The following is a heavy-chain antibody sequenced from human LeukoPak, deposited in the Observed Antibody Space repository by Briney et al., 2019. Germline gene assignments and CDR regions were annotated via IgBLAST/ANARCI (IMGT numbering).Heavy chain of an antibody. J-gene: IGHJ4*02. CDR3: ATEGKMVRGVYTDY. CDR1: GYTLTELS. Sequence: ASVKVSCKVSGYTLTELSMHWVRQAPRKGLEWMGRFDPEDGETIYAQKFQGRVTMTADTSTDTAYMELSSLRSEDTAVYYCATEGKMVRGVYTDYWGQGTLVTVSS. D-gene: IGHD3-10*01. CDR2: FDPEDGET. V-gene: IGHV1-24*01.